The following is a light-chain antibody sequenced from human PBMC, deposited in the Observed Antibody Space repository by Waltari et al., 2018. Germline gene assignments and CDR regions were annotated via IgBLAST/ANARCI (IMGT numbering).Light chain of an antibody. Sequence: DIEMTQSPSTLSASVGDRVTITCRATQGISSWLAWYQQHPGKAPKLLIYKTSYLESGVPLRFSGSGSGTLFTLTITSLQPDDFATYYCQQYNSYSLTFGGGTKVQMK. CDR1: QGISSW. V-gene: IGKV1-5*03. CDR2: KTS. J-gene: IGKJ4*01. CDR3: QQYNSYSLT.